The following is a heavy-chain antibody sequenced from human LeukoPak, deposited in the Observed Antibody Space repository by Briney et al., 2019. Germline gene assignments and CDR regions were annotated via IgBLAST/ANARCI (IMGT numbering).Heavy chain of an antibody. Sequence: PGGSLRLSCAASGFTFNDHYMSWIRQAPGRGLEWVSYMSCSGSTIYYADSVKGRFTISRDNSRNTLYLQMNSLRAEDTAVYYCAGEMDDSSSWIPHYYFDYWGQGTLVTVSS. CDR2: MSCSGSTI. J-gene: IGHJ4*02. CDR1: GFTFNDHY. V-gene: IGHV3-11*04. D-gene: IGHD6-13*01. CDR3: AGEMDDSSSWIPHYYFDY.